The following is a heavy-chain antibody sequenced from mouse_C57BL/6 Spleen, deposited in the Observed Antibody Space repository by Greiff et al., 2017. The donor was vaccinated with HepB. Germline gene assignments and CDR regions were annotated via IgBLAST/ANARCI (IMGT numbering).Heavy chain of an antibody. CDR1: GYSFTGYY. V-gene: IGHV1-42*01. CDR2: INPSTGGT. D-gene: IGHD4-1*01. CDR3: ANLGAMDY. Sequence: VQLKESGPELVKPGASVKISCKASGYSFTGYYMNWVKQSPEKSLEWIGEINPSTGGTTYNQKFKAKATLTVDKSSSTAYMQLKSLTSEDSAVYYCANLGAMDYWGQGTSVTVSS. J-gene: IGHJ4*01.